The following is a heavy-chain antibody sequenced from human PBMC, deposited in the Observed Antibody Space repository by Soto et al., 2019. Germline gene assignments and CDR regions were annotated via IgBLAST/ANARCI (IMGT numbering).Heavy chain of an antibody. Sequence: PGGSLTLSCAASGFTVSSNEMSWVRQAPGEGLEWGSVIYSGGSTYYADSVKGRFTISRDNPKNTLYLQMNSLRAEDTAVYYCARGTTSPNWFDHWGQGTLVTV. CDR3: ARGTTSPNWFDH. CDR1: GFTVSSNE. CDR2: IYSGGST. J-gene: IGHJ5*02. D-gene: IGHD2-2*01. V-gene: IGHV3-53*01.